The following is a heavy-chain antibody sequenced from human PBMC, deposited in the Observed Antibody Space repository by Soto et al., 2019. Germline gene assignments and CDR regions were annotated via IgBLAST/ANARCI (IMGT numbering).Heavy chain of an antibody. CDR1: GFTFSSYA. Sequence: GGSLRLSCAASGFTFSSYAMSWVRQAPGKGLEWVSAISGSGGSTYYADSVKGRFTISRDNSKNTLYRQMNSLRAEDTAVYYCAKNGGYYYDSSGYYWFGYWGQGTLVTVSS. CDR3: AKNGGYYYDSSGYYWFGY. J-gene: IGHJ4*02. D-gene: IGHD3-22*01. V-gene: IGHV3-23*01. CDR2: ISGSGGST.